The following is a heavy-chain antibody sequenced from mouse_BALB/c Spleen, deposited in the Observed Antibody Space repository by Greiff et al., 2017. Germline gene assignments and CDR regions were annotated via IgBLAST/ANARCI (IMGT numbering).Heavy chain of an antibody. CDR3: ARGDYDYQAWFAY. V-gene: IGHV1-7*01. CDR1: GYTFTSYW. D-gene: IGHD2-4*01. Sequence: QVQLQQSGAELAKPGASVKMSCKASGYTFTSYWMHWVKQRPGQGLEWIGYINPSTGYTEYNQKFKDKATLTADKSSSTAYMQLSSLTSEDSAVYYCARGDYDYQAWFAYWGQGTLVTVSA. CDR2: INPSTGYT. J-gene: IGHJ3*01.